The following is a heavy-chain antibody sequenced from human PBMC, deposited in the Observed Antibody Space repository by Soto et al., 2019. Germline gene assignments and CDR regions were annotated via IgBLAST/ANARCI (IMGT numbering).Heavy chain of an antibody. Sequence: GGSLRLSCAASGFTFSSYWMHWVHQAPGKGLVWVSRINSDGSSTSYADSVKGRFTISRDNAKNTLYLQMNSLRAEDTAVYYCARDGSWVDIVVVPAAVSMDVWGQGTTVTVSS. CDR2: INSDGSST. V-gene: IGHV3-74*01. J-gene: IGHJ6*02. CDR3: ARDGSWVDIVVVPAAVSMDV. CDR1: GFTFSSYW. D-gene: IGHD2-2*03.